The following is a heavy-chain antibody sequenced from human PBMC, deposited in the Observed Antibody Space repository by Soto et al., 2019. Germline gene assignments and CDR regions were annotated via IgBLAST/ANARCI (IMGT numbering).Heavy chain of an antibody. CDR3: ARLYTWIMDY. V-gene: IGHV3-33*01. J-gene: IGHJ4*02. D-gene: IGHD5-12*01. Sequence: QVQLVESGGGVVQPGRSLRLSCAASGFNFRNYGMHWVRQAPGKGLEWVAIIWYDGSNKYYADSVKGRFTISRDNSKDTLYLQMNNLRAEGTAVYYCARLYTWIMDYWGQGTLVTVSS. CDR2: IWYDGSNK. CDR1: GFNFRNYG.